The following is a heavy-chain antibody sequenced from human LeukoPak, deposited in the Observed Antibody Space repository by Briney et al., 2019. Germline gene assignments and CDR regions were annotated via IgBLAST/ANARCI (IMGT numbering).Heavy chain of an antibody. CDR1: GFTFSSYA. CDR2: ISGSGGST. D-gene: IGHD3-3*01. Sequence: GGSLRLSCAASGFTFSSYAMSWVRQAPGKGLEWVSAISGSGGSTYYADPVKGRFTISRDNSKNTLYLQMNSLRAEDTAVYYCAKGILYYDFWSGYYPKFDYWGQGTLVTVSS. J-gene: IGHJ4*02. V-gene: IGHV3-23*01. CDR3: AKGILYYDFWSGYYPKFDY.